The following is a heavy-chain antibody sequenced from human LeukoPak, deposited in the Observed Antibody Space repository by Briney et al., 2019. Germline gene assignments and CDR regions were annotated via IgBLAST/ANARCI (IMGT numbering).Heavy chain of an antibody. D-gene: IGHD6-19*01. V-gene: IGHV3-48*04. Sequence: GGSLRLSCAASGFTFSIYGMNWVRQAPGKGLEWVSYISSSGSTIYYADSVKGRFTISRDNAKNSLYLQMNSLRAEDTAVYYCARARIAVAGFDYWGQGTLVTVSS. J-gene: IGHJ4*02. CDR2: ISSSGSTI. CDR1: GFTFSIYG. CDR3: ARARIAVAGFDY.